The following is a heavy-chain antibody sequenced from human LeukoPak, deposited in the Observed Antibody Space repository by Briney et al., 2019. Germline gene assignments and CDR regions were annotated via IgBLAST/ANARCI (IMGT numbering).Heavy chain of an antibody. CDR2: IKQDGSEK. D-gene: IGHD2-15*01. Sequence: GGSLRLSCAASGFTFSSYWMSWVRQAPGKGLEWVANIKQDGSEKYYVDSVKGRFTISRDNAKNSLYLQMNSLRAEDTAVYYCARENCSGGSCSSSPFDYWGQGTLVTVSS. J-gene: IGHJ4*02. CDR1: GFTFSSYW. CDR3: ARENCSGGSCSSSPFDY. V-gene: IGHV3-7*01.